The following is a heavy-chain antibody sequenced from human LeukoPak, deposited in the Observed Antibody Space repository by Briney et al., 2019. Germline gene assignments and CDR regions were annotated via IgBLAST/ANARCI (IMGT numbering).Heavy chain of an antibody. CDR2: IYSGGST. CDR1: GFTVSSNY. D-gene: IGHD3-3*01. V-gene: IGHV3-53*04. CDR3: ARAWSTLHYDY. J-gene: IGHJ4*02. Sequence: PGGSLRLSCAASGFTVSSNYMSWVRQAPGKGLEWVSVIYSGGSTYYADSVKGRFTISRRNSKNTLYLQMNSLRAEDTAVYYCARAWSTLHYDYWGQGTLVTVSS.